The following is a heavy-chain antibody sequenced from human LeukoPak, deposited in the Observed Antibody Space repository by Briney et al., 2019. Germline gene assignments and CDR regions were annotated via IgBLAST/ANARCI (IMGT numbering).Heavy chain of an antibody. Sequence: GGSLRLSCAASGFTFDGYGMTWVRQAPGKGLEWVCGIDWNGGSTGYADSVKGRFTISRDNAKNSLYLQMNSLRVEDTAFYHCARARGYSGSYLQGIDYWGQGTLVTVSS. CDR3: ARARGYSGSYLQGIDY. CDR2: IDWNGGST. J-gene: IGHJ4*02. D-gene: IGHD1-26*01. CDR1: GFTFDGYG. V-gene: IGHV3-20*01.